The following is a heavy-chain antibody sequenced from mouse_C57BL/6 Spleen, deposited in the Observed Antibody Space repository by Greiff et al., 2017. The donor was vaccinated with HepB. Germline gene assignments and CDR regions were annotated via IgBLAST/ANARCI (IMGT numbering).Heavy chain of an antibody. CDR1: GYSFTSYY. CDR3: ARTDPWAMDY. CDR2: IYPGSGNT. J-gene: IGHJ4*01. Sequence: QVQLQQSGPELVKPGASVKISCKASGYSFTSYYIHWVKQRPGQGLEWIGWIYPGSGNTKYNEKFKGKATLTADTSSSTAYMQLSSLTSEDSAVYYCARTDPWAMDYWGQGTSVTVSS. V-gene: IGHV1-66*01.